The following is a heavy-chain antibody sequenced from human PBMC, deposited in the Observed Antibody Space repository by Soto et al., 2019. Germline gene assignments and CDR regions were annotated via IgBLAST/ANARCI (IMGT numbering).Heavy chain of an antibody. CDR3: ASWLKGADIGNYYYGMDV. CDR2: IMPIFRAP. D-gene: IGHD2-15*01. CDR1: GGAFSDYA. J-gene: IGHJ6*02. V-gene: IGHV1-69*12. Sequence: QVQLVQSGAEVKKPGSSVKVSCKASGGAFSDYAFSWVRQAPGQGLEWLGGIMPIFRAPDYAQKFQGRVTIPADESTRTAYMEMRSLRSKDTAVYYCASWLKGADIGNYYYGMDVWGQGTTVTV.